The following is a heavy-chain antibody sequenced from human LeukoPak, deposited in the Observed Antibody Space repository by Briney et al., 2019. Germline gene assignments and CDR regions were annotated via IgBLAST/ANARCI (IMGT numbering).Heavy chain of an antibody. CDR2: ISSSSSTI. D-gene: IGHD3-3*01. CDR3: ARHPNFGVVYNWFDP. Sequence: GGSLRLSCAASGFTFSSYSMNWVRQAPGKGLEWVSYISSSSSTIYYADSVKGRFTISRDNAKNSLYLQMNSLRAEDTAVYYCARHPNFGVVYNWFDPWGQGTLVTVSS. J-gene: IGHJ5*02. V-gene: IGHV3-48*01. CDR1: GFTFSSYS.